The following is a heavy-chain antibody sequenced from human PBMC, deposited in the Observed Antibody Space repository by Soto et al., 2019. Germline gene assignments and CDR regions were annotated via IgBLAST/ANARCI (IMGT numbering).Heavy chain of an antibody. CDR1: GFTFSSYA. CDR3: AKGADFWSGSYYYYYGMDV. J-gene: IGHJ6*02. D-gene: IGHD3-3*01. CDR2: ISGSGGST. Sequence: GGSLRLSCAASGFTFSSYAMSWVRQAPGKGLEWVSAISGSGGSTYYADSVKGRFTISRDNSKNTLYLQMNSLRAEDTAVYYCAKGADFWSGSYYYYYGMDVWGQGTTVTVSS. V-gene: IGHV3-23*01.